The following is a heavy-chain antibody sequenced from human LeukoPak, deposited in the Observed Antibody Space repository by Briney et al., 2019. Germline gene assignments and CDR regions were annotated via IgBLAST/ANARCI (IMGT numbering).Heavy chain of an antibody. CDR1: GFTFGDYA. D-gene: IGHD3-22*01. V-gene: IGHV3-49*04. CDR2: IRSKASGRTK. CDR3: TRGYSSGY. Sequence: QPGGSLRLSCTASGFTFGDYAMSWVRQAPGKGLEWVGFIRSKASGRTKEYSASVKVRFTIARDDPKSIAYMQMNSMIPEDTAVYYCTRGYSSGYWGQGTLGTVSS. J-gene: IGHJ4*02.